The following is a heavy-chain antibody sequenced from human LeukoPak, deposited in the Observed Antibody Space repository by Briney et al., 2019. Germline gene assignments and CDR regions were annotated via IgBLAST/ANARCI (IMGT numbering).Heavy chain of an antibody. CDR1: GGSINTYF. CDR3: ASQLGGTTFH. V-gene: IGHV4-59*07. J-gene: IGHJ4*02. CDR2: VYYTGIT. Sequence: PSDTLSLTCTVSGGSINTYFGSWIRQPPGKGLEWIGYVYYTGITNYNPSLKSRVSISLDTSKNQFSLRLNSVTAAETAVYYCASQLGGTTFHWGQGTLITVSS. D-gene: IGHD1/OR15-1a*01.